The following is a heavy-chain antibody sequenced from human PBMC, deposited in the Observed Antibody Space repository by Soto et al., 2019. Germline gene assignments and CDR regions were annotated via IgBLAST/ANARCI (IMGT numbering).Heavy chain of an antibody. CDR3: ARDLSGWVLYYYYYGMDV. CDR1: GFTFSSYW. Sequence: GGSLRLSCAASGFTFSSYWMSWVRQAPGKGLEWVANIKQDGSEKYYVDSVKGRFTISRDNAKNSLYLQMNSLRAEDTAVYYCARDLSGWVLYYYYYGMDVWGQGTTVTVSS. CDR2: IKQDGSEK. D-gene: IGHD6-19*01. V-gene: IGHV3-7*01. J-gene: IGHJ6*02.